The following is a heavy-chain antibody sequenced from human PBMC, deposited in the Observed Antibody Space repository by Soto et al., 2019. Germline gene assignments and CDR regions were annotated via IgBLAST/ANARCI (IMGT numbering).Heavy chain of an antibody. V-gene: IGHV1-69*06. Sequence: QMQLAQSGTEVKKSGSSVKVSCKASGGTSSNFVITWVRQVPGQGLEWLGGILPMFGAVKYAQKFQDRLTITADRSTKTAAMELGSLRPEDTAVYYCARPKRSGYDRGDSYYHTMDVWGHGTTVTVS. D-gene: IGHD3-3*01. CDR1: GGTSSNFV. CDR3: ARPKRSGYDRGDSYYHTMDV. CDR2: ILPMFGAV. J-gene: IGHJ6*02.